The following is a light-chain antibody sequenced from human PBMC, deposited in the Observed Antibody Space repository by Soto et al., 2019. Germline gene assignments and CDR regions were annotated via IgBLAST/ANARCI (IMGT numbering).Light chain of an antibody. J-gene: IGLJ2*01. Sequence: QSALTQPASVSGSPGQSITISCTGTNSDVGAYNYVSWYQQHPGKAPKLMIYEVSNRPSGVSNRFSGSKSDNTASLTISGLQAEDEADYYCSSYTSNSILVVFGGRTKLTVL. V-gene: IGLV2-14*01. CDR2: EVS. CDR3: SSYTSNSILVV. CDR1: NSDVGAYNY.